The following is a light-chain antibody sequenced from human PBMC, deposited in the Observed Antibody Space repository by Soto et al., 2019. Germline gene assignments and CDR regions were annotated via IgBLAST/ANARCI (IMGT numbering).Light chain of an antibody. CDR2: GAS. CDR1: QSVSSN. Sequence: EIVMTQSPATLSVSPGERATLSCRASQSVSSNLAWYQQKPGQAPRLLIYGASTRATGIPARFSGSGSGTEFTLTISSLQSEDFAVYYCQQYNNWPRSTFGQETKLEIK. J-gene: IGKJ2*02. CDR3: QQYNNWPRST. V-gene: IGKV3-15*01.